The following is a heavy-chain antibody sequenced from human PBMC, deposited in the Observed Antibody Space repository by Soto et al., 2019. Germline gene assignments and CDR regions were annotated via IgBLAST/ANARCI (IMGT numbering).Heavy chain of an antibody. D-gene: IGHD4-17*01. V-gene: IGHV4-59*01. CDR3: ARDDTTGLFDF. Sequence: XETLTLTCSVSTGSIRTYYWTWIRQSPGKGLDWIGQISHTGRTKYNPSLESRVTISVDTSRKQFSLKLTSVTAADTALYYCARDDTTGLFDFWGQGTLVTVSS. J-gene: IGHJ4*02. CDR2: ISHTGRT. CDR1: TGSIRTYY.